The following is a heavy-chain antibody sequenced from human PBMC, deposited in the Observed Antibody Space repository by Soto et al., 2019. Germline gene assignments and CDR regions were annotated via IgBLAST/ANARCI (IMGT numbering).Heavy chain of an antibody. CDR3: ASISGPAAGKNLDAFDI. CDR2: IYYSGST. J-gene: IGHJ3*02. Sequence: PSETLSLTCTFSGGSIISYYWSWIRQPPGKGLEWIGYIYYSGSTNYNPSLKSRVTISVDTPKNQFSLKLSSVTAADTAVYYCASISGPAAGKNLDAFDIWGQGTMLTVSS. CDR1: GGSIISYY. D-gene: IGHD6-13*01. V-gene: IGHV4-59*01.